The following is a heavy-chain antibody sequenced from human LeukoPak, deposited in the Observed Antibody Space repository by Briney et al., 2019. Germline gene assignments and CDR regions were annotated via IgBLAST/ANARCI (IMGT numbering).Heavy chain of an antibody. Sequence: GGSLRLSCAASGFTFSSYAMHWVRQAPGKGLEWVAVISYDGSNKYYADSVKGRFTISRDNSKNTLYLQMNSLRAEDTAVYYCARVPTYYYDSSGYYGGYFDYWGQGTQVTVSS. J-gene: IGHJ4*02. D-gene: IGHD3-22*01. CDR2: ISYDGSNK. CDR1: GFTFSSYA. CDR3: ARVPTYYYDSSGYYGGYFDY. V-gene: IGHV3-30-3*01.